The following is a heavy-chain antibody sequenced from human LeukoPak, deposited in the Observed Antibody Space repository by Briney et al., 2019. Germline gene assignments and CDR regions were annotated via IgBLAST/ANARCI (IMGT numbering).Heavy chain of an antibody. CDR1: GFPFITYN. Sequence: GGSLTLSCAVSGFPFITYNMNWVRQAPGKGLEWVSYIDSSSSTIYYADSVKGRFTVSRDNAKNSLDLQMNSLRADDTAVHYCVRDRGISSYFDYWGQGTLVTVSS. V-gene: IGHV3-48*01. J-gene: IGHJ4*02. D-gene: IGHD3-3*01. CDR2: IDSSSSTI. CDR3: VRDRGISSYFDY.